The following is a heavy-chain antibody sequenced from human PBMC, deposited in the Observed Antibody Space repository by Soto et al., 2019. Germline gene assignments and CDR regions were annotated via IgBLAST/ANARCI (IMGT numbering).Heavy chain of an antibody. CDR3: ARGWLRLGGYSWLDP. D-gene: IGHD5-12*01. Sequence: SVKVSCKASGGTFSSYAISWVRQAPGQGLEWMGGIIPIFGTANYAQKFQGRVTMTADESTSTAYMELSSLRSEDTAVYYCARGWLRLGGYSWLDPWGQGTLVTVSS. CDR1: GGTFSSYA. CDR2: IIPIFGTA. V-gene: IGHV1-69*13. J-gene: IGHJ5*02.